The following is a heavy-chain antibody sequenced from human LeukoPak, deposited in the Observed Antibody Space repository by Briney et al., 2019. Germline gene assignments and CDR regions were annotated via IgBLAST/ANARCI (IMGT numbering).Heavy chain of an antibody. J-gene: IGHJ4*02. CDR1: GGSFSGYY. Sequence: KPSETLSLTCAVYGGSFSGYYWSRIRQPPGKGLEWIGEINHSGSTNYNPSLKSRVTISVDTSKNQFSLKLSSVTAADTAVYYCARGYRYGGNLYYFDYWGQGTLVTVSS. CDR3: ARGYRYGGNLYYFDY. CDR2: INHSGST. D-gene: IGHD4-23*01. V-gene: IGHV4-34*01.